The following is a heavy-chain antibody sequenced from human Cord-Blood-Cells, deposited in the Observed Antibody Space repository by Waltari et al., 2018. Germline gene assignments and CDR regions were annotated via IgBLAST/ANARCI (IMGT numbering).Heavy chain of an antibody. D-gene: IGHD3-10*01. CDR1: GGSFSGYY. Sequence: QVQLQQWGAGLLKPSETLSLTCAVYGGSFSGYYWSWIRQPPGKGLEWIGEINHSGSTNYNPSLKSRVTISVDTSKNQFSLKPSSVTAADTAVYYCARGIQSYGSGSYYNYWGQGTLVTVSS. V-gene: IGHV4-34*01. CDR3: ARGIQSYGSGSYYNY. J-gene: IGHJ4*02. CDR2: INHSGST.